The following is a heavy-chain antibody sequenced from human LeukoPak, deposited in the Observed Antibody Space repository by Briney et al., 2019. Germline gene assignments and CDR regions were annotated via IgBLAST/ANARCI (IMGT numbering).Heavy chain of an antibody. V-gene: IGHV3-21*01. J-gene: IGHJ5*02. CDR3: AREDYSSGNPTIDT. D-gene: IGHD3-10*01. CDR1: GFTFSRYA. CDR2: IGSSGSYT. Sequence: GGSLRLSCAASGFTFSRYAMKWVRQAPGKGPEWVSCIGSSGSYTYYADSVKGRFTISRDNAKDSLYLQMDSLRAEDGAVYYCAREDYSSGNPTIDTWGQGTLATVSS.